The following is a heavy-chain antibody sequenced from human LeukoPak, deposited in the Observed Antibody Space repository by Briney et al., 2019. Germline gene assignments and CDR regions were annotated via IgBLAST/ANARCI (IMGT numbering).Heavy chain of an antibody. Sequence: ASVKVSCKASGYTFTAYYMHWVRQAPGQGLEWMGWINPISGGTNYAQKFQGRVTMTRDTSITTAYMELSRLRSDDTAVYYCARSLVGATTDFDYWGQGTLVPVSS. CDR3: ARSLVGATTDFDY. V-gene: IGHV1-2*02. D-gene: IGHD1-26*01. CDR1: GYTFTAYY. CDR2: INPISGGT. J-gene: IGHJ4*02.